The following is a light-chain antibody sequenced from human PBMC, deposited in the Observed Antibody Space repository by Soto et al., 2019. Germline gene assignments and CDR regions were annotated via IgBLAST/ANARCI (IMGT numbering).Light chain of an antibody. V-gene: IGLV1-40*01. CDR2: GNT. J-gene: IGLJ1*01. CDR1: SSNIGAGSD. Sequence: QSALTQPPSISGAPGQRVTISCTGSSSNIGAGSDVHWYHQLPGTAPKLLIYGNTNRPSGVPDRFSGSKSGTSASLAIAGLQTEDEGDYYCQTYGSSLSGLYVFGTGTKVTV. CDR3: QTYGSSLSGLYV.